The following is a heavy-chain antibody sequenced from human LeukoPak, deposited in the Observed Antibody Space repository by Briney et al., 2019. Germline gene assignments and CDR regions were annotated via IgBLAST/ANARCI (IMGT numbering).Heavy chain of an antibody. V-gene: IGHV1-2*02. J-gene: IGHJ4*02. CDR1: GYTFTGYY. Sequence: GASVKVSCKASGYTFTGYYMHWVRQAPGQGLEWMGWIDPNSGGTNYAQKFQGRVTMTRDTSISTAYMELSRLRSDDTAVYYCARVSEWRGQQLPLYYFDYWGQGTLVTVSS. CDR2: IDPNSGGT. D-gene: IGHD6-13*01. CDR3: ARVSEWRGQQLPLYYFDY.